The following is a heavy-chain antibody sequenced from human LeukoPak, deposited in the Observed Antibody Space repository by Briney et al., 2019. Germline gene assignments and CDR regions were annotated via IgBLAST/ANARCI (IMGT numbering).Heavy chain of an antibody. D-gene: IGHD1-1*01. Sequence: SETLSLTCTVSGGSISSYYWSWIRQPPGKGLEWIGYIYYSGSTNYNPFLKSRVTISVDTSKNQFSLKLSSVTAADTAVYYCARETYREAGYDYWGQGTLVTVSS. CDR2: IYYSGST. CDR3: ARETYREAGYDY. V-gene: IGHV4-59*01. CDR1: GGSISSYY. J-gene: IGHJ4*02.